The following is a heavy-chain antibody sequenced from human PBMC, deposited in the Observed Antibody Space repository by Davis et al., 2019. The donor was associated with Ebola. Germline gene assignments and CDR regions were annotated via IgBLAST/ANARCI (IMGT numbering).Heavy chain of an antibody. D-gene: IGHD3-22*01. CDR3: TVTTTDDY. CDR2: IRIKANSYAT. Sequence: GESLKISCAASGFTFSGSAMHWVRQASGKGLEWVGRIRIKANSYATAYAASVKGRFTISRDDSKNTAYLQMNSLKTEDTAVYYCTVTTTDDYWGQGTLVTVSS. J-gene: IGHJ4*02. CDR1: GFTFSGSA. V-gene: IGHV3-73*01.